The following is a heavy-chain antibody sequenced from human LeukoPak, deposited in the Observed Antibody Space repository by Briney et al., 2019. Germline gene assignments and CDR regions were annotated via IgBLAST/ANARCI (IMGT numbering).Heavy chain of an antibody. Sequence: GGSLRLSCVDSGFTFTNAWMSWVRQAPGKGLEWIGRIKNKTDGETTNYAEPVRGRFTISRDDSKSAVYLQMNSLRTEDTAIYHCARGGNWGYFDYWGQGTLVTVSS. CDR2: IKNKTDGETT. CDR3: ARGGNWGYFDY. V-gene: IGHV3-15*01. J-gene: IGHJ4*02. D-gene: IGHD7-27*01. CDR1: GFTFTNAW.